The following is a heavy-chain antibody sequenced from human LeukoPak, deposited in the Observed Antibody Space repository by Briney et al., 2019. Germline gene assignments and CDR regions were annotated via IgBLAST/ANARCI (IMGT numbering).Heavy chain of an antibody. D-gene: IGHD3-10*01. CDR1: GFTFSSYE. J-gene: IGHJ4*02. Sequence: GGSLRLSCAASGFTFSSYEMNWVRQAPGKGLEWVSDISSSGSTIYYADSVKGRFTISRDNSKNTLYLQMNSLRAEDTAVYYCARDGGMVRGPGGDYWGQGTLVTVSS. V-gene: IGHV3-48*03. CDR2: ISSSGSTI. CDR3: ARDGGMVRGPGGDY.